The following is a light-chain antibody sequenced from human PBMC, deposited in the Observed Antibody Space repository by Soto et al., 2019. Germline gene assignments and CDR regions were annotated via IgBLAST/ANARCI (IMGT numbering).Light chain of an antibody. CDR2: NAD. Sequence: QAVVTQEPSLIVSPGGTATLTCASSTGAVTSANYPNWFQQKPGQPPRALIYNADKKHSWTPARVSGSLLGGKAALTLSAVQPEDEADYYCLLYFGGSQLVFGGGTKLTVL. J-gene: IGLJ3*02. CDR3: LLYFGGSQLV. CDR1: TGAVTSANY. V-gene: IGLV7-43*01.